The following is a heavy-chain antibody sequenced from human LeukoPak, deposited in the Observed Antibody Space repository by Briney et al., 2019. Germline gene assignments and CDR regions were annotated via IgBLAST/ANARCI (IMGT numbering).Heavy chain of an antibody. Sequence: GGSLRLSCAASGFTLSSYAMHWVRQAPGKGLEWVAVISYDGSNKYYADSVKGRFTISRDNSKNTLYLQMNSVRAEDTAIYYCARDRVPAAPELLSVWGQGTTVTVSS. CDR2: ISYDGSNK. V-gene: IGHV3-30-3*01. J-gene: IGHJ6*02. D-gene: IGHD2-2*01. CDR3: ARDRVPAAPELLSV. CDR1: GFTLSSYA.